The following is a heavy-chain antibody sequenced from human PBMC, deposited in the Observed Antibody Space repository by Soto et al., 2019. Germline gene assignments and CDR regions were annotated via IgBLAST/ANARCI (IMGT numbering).Heavy chain of an antibody. J-gene: IGHJ5*02. CDR1: GGSIIGSGFH. CDR2: IYYSGTA. D-gene: IGHD4-17*01. V-gene: IGHV4-39*01. Sequence: QLQLRGSGPGLVKPSETLSLTCTVSGGSIIGSGFHWAWIRQPPGKGLEWIGSIYYSGTANYSPSLKSRLAIDVDTSKNQFSLRLSSVTAADTAVYYCATRSSDYVGWFDPWGQGTRVTVSS. CDR3: ATRSSDYVGWFDP.